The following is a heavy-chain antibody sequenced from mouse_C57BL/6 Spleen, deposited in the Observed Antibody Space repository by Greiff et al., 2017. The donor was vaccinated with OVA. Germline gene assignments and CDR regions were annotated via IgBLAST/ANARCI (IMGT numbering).Heavy chain of an antibody. V-gene: IGHV1-52*01. CDR2: IDPSDSET. D-gene: IGHD2-5*01. CDR3: ARLYYSNYGYFDV. Sequence: VQLQQPGAELVRPGSSVKLSCKASGYTFTSYWMHWVKQRPIQGLEWIGNIDPSDSETHYNQKFKDKATLTVDKSSSTAYMQLSSLTSEDSAVYYCARLYYSNYGYFDVWGTGTTVTVSS. CDR1: GYTFTSYW. J-gene: IGHJ1*03.